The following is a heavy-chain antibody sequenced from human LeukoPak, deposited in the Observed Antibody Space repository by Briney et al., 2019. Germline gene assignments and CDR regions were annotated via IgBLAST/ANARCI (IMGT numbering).Heavy chain of an antibody. CDR3: TTQCYDFVAVGLSFDY. Sequence: GGSLRLSRTASVLTPGEYAMSWVRQAPGKGRGWVGFIRSKAYGGTTEYAASVKGRFTISRDDSKSIAYLQMNSLKTEDTAVYYCTTQCYDFVAVGLSFDYWGQGTLVTVPS. CDR1: VLTPGEYA. D-gene: IGHD3-3*01. CDR2: IRSKAYGGTT. J-gene: IGHJ4*02. V-gene: IGHV3-49*04.